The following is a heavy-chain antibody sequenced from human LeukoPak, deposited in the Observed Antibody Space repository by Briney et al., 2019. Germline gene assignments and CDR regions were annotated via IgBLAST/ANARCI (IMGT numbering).Heavy chain of an antibody. J-gene: IGHJ4*02. D-gene: IGHD3-22*01. CDR3: ASIDYDSSGYYFDY. CDR1: GGSISSYY. V-gene: IGHV4-59*01. CDR2: IYYSGST. Sequence: KSSETLSLTCTVSGGSISSYYWSWIRQPPGKGLEWIGYIYYSGSTNYNPSLKSRVTIPVDTSKNQFSLKLSSVTAADTAVYYCASIDYDSSGYYFDYWGQGTLVTVSS.